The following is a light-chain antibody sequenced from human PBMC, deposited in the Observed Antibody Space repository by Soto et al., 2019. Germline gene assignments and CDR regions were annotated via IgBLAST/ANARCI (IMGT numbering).Light chain of an antibody. V-gene: IGKV1D-12*01. CDR3: QQAHIVPFT. CDR1: QSISNY. J-gene: IGKJ5*01. Sequence: DIQMTQSPSSVSASVGDRVTITCRASQSISNYLAWYQHKPGKAPKLVIYAASALQSGVPLRFSGSGSGTDFTLTISSLQPEDFATYFCQQAHIVPFTFGQGTRLEIK. CDR2: AAS.